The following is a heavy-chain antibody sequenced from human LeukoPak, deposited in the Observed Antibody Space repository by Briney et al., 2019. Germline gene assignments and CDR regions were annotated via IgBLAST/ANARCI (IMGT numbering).Heavy chain of an antibody. V-gene: IGHV4-59*08. CDR1: GDSIRSYY. Sequence: SETVSLTCTVSGDSIRSYYWGWIGQPPGRGLEYIGYIYSSGSTSYNPSLESRVTISVDTSKNQFSLRLSSVTAADTAVYYCARHYGSIWYTWWFDPWGQGTLVTVSS. CDR3: ARHYGSIWYTWWFDP. CDR2: IYSSGST. D-gene: IGHD6-13*01. J-gene: IGHJ5*02.